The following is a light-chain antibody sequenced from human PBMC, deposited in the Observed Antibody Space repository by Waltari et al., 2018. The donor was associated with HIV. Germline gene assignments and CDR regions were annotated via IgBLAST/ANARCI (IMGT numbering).Light chain of an antibody. CDR1: SGRVATHY. V-gene: IGLV6-57*02. CDR2: KDD. Sequence: NFMLTHPHSVSASPGKTVTISCTGSSGRVATHYVQWYQQRPGRAPTTVIYKDDQRPPGVPDRFSGSINSSSNSASLTISGLKTEDEADYYCQSFHGITAVFGGGTKLTVL. CDR3: QSFHGITAV. J-gene: IGLJ3*02.